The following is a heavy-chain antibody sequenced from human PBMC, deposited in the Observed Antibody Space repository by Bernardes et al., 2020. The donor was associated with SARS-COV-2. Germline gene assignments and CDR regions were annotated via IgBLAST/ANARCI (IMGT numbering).Heavy chain of an antibody. Sequence: ASMKVSCKASGYPFTGYYLHWARQAPGQGLEWMGWINPNSGGTNYAQRFQGRVTMTRDTSISTAYMDLSRLRSDDTAVYYCALPPTNYDRYAMDVWGQGTTVTVSS. J-gene: IGHJ6*02. V-gene: IGHV1-2*02. CDR3: ALPPTNYDRYAMDV. CDR1: GYPFTGYY. CDR2: INPNSGGT. D-gene: IGHD3-22*01.